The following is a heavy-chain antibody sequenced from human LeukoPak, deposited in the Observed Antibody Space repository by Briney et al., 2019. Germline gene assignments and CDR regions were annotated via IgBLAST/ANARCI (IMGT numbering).Heavy chain of an antibody. CDR3: AKDRLAIFGVVTDYYYYYMDV. V-gene: IGHV3-30*02. D-gene: IGHD3-3*01. CDR1: GFTFSSYG. J-gene: IGHJ6*03. Sequence: GGSLRLSCAASGFTFSSYGMHWVRQAPGKGLEWVAFIRYDGSNKYYADSVKGRFTISRDNSKNTLYLQMNSLRAEDTAVYYCAKDRLAIFGVVTDYYYYYMDVWGKGTTVTVSS. CDR2: IRYDGSNK.